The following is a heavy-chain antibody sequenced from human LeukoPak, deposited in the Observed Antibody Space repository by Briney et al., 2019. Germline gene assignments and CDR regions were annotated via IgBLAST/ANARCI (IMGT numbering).Heavy chain of an antibody. Sequence: GGSLRLSCAASGFTFSSYAMHWGRQAPGKGLEWVAVISYDGSNKYYADSVKGRFTISRDNSKNTLYLQMNSLRDEDRAVYYCACDLNNWFDAWGQGTLVTVSS. CDR3: ACDLNNWFDA. CDR2: ISYDGSNK. CDR1: GFTFSSYA. V-gene: IGHV3-30-3*01. J-gene: IGHJ5*02.